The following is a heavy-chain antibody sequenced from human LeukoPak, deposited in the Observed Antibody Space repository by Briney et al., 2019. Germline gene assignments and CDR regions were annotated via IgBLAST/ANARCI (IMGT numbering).Heavy chain of an antibody. CDR2: IWYDGSNK. Sequence: PGGSLRLSCAASGFTFSSYGMHWVRQAPGKGLEWVAVIWYDGSNKYYADSVKGRFTISRDNAKNSLYLQMNSLRAEDTAVYYCARDGGGYSGYDFDYYYGMDVWAKGPRSPSP. V-gene: IGHV3-33*01. CDR3: ARDGGGYSGYDFDYYYGMDV. D-gene: IGHD5-12*01. CDR1: GFTFSSYG. J-gene: IGHJ6*02.